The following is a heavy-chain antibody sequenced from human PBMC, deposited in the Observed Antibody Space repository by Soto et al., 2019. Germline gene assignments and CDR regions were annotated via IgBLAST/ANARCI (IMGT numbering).Heavy chain of an antibody. J-gene: IGHJ4*02. V-gene: IGHV4-59*01. D-gene: IGHD2-8*01. CDR3: ARKVLGEGYFDY. Sequence: PSETLSLTCTVSGGSISSYYWGWIRQPPGKGLEWIGYIYYSGGTNYNPSLKSRVTISVDTSKNQFSLKLSSVTAADTAVYYCARKVLGEGYFDYWGQGTLVTVSS. CDR1: GGSISSYY. CDR2: IYYSGGT.